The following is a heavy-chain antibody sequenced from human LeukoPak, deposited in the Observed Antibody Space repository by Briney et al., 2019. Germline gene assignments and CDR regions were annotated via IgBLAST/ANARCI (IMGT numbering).Heavy chain of an antibody. D-gene: IGHD2-2*01. V-gene: IGHV1-2*02. CDR3: TREARVGNWFDP. CDR2: INPDNGGT. CDR1: GYTFTDYY. J-gene: IGHJ5*02. Sequence: GASVKVSCRASGYTFTDYYIHWVRQAPGHGLEWMGWINPDNGGTNYAQKFQGRVTMTRDTSIRTVYMDLSRLRSDDTAVFYCTREARVGNWFDPWGQGTQVTVSS.